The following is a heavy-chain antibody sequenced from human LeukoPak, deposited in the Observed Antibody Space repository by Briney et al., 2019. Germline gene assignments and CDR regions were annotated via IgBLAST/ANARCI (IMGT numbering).Heavy chain of an antibody. CDR1: GGSISNHY. Sequence: SETLSLTCTVSGGSISNHYCTWIRQPPGKGLEFIGYIYYSGSLNYNPSLKSRVTISMDTSKNQFSLNLISVTAADTAMYYCARAVFDSSSLSNWGQGTLVTVSS. D-gene: IGHD6-13*01. J-gene: IGHJ4*02. V-gene: IGHV4-59*11. CDR2: IYYSGSL. CDR3: ARAVFDSSSLSN.